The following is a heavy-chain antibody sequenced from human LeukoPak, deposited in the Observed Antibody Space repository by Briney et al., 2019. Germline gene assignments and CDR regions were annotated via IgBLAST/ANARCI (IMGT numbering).Heavy chain of an antibody. CDR2: IIPIFGTA. Sequence: SVKVSCKASGGTFSSYAISWVRQAPGQGLEWMGGIIPIFGTANYAQKFQGRVTITADESTSTAYMELSSLRSEDTAVYYCARGLRPLTTGAFDIWGQGTMVTVS. D-gene: IGHD3-9*01. CDR1: GGTFSSYA. V-gene: IGHV1-69*13. J-gene: IGHJ3*02. CDR3: ARGLRPLTTGAFDI.